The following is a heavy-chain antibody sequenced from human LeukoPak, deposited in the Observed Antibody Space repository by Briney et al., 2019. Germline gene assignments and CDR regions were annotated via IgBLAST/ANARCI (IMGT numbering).Heavy chain of an antibody. J-gene: IGHJ4*02. CDR2: IYYSGST. CDR3: ARGALGAHPVDY. CDR1: GDSISSPF. D-gene: IGHD1-26*01. Sequence: SETLSLTCTVSGDSISSPFWNWIRQPPGQRLEWIGNIYYSGSTNYNPALKSRVTFSVDTTKNQVSLKLSSATAADTAVYYCARGALGAHPVDYWGQGALVIVSS. V-gene: IGHV4-59*11.